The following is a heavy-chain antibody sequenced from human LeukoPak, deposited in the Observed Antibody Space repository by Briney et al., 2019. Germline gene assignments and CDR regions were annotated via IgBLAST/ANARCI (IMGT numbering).Heavy chain of an antibody. D-gene: IGHD1-7*01. CDR3: AKGTATIDY. J-gene: IGHJ4*02. Sequence: GGSLRLSCAASGFTFSSYAMSWVRQPPGKGLEWVAVISNDGSNKYYADSVKGRVTISRDNSKNTLYLQMNSLRVEDTAVYYCAKGTATIDYWGQGTLVTVSS. CDR2: ISNDGSNK. V-gene: IGHV3-30*18. CDR1: GFTFSSYA.